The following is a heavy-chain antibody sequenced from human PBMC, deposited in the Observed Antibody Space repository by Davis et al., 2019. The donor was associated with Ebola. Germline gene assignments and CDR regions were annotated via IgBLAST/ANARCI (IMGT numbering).Heavy chain of an antibody. CDR3: TKGDRDYSSSPFDY. CDR2: ISSSGIVT. D-gene: IGHD3-22*01. V-gene: IGHV3-23*01. J-gene: IGHJ4*02. Sequence: GESLKISCAASGFTFNTYAMSWVRQPPGKGLEWISSISSSGIVTYYADSVKGRFTISRDSSKNTLDLQMNSLRAEDTALYSCTKGDRDYSSSPFDYWGQGTLVTVSS. CDR1: GFTFNTYA.